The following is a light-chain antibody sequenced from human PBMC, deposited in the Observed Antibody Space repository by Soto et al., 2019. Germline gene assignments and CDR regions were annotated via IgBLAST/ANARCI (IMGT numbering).Light chain of an antibody. J-gene: IGLJ3*02. Sequence: QSVLTQPASVSGSPGQSITISCTGTSSDVGGYNYVSWYQQHPGKAPKLMIYDVSNRPSGVSNRFSGSKSCNTASLTISGLQDEDDADYYCSSYTSSSILFGGGTKVTVL. CDR3: SSYTSSSIL. V-gene: IGLV2-14*01. CDR2: DVS. CDR1: SSDVGGYNY.